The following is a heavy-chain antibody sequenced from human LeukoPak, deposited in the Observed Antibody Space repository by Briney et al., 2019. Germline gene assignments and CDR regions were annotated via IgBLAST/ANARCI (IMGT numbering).Heavy chain of an antibody. V-gene: IGHV3-23*01. CDR3: AKEMLDCSGGSCYGAFDY. D-gene: IGHD2-15*01. Sequence: GGSLRLSCAASGFTFNSYAMGWVRQAPGKGLEWVSAMSGSDTSTSYADSVKGRFTISRDNSKNTLFLQMNSLRAEDTAVYYCAKEMLDCSGGSCYGAFDYWGQGTLVTVSS. J-gene: IGHJ4*02. CDR2: MSGSDTST. CDR1: GFTFNSYA.